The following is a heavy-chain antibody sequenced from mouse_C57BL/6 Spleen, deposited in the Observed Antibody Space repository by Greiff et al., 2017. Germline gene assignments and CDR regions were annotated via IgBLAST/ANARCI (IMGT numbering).Heavy chain of an antibody. CDR1: GFTFSDYG. Sequence: EVKLVESGGGLVKPGGSLKLSCAASGFTFSDYGMHWVRQAPEKGLEWVAYISSGSSTIYYADTVKGRCTISGDKAKNTLFLQMTSLRSEDTAVYYCARDGWDAMGYWGQVTSVTVSS. CDR3: ARDGWDAMGY. D-gene: IGHD2-3*01. CDR2: ISSGSSTI. V-gene: IGHV5-17*01. J-gene: IGHJ4*01.